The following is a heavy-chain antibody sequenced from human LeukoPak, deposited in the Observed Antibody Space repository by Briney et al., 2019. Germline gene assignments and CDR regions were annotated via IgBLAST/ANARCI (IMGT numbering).Heavy chain of an antibody. D-gene: IGHD1-1*01. CDR2: VFDSGST. CDR1: GASFSTNY. V-gene: IGHV4-59*01. Sequence: PSETLSLTCSVSGASFSTNYWSWLPQPPGRGLEWIGYVFDSGSTNYNPSLTSRVTISVDTSTKQFSLRLSSVTAADKAVYYCARLYQQSNCKYYYYYMHVWCKGTAVTLSS. J-gene: IGHJ6*03. CDR3: ARLYQQSNCKYYYYYMHV.